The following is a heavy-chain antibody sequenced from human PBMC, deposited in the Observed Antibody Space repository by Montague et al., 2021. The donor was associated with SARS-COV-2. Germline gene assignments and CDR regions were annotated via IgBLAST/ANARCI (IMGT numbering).Heavy chain of an antibody. Sequence: SVKVSCKASGYTFTNYGISWVRQAPGQGLEWMGWISAYNGNTNYAQKLQGRVTMTTDTSTSTAYMELRSLRPDDTAVYYCARGGTGELLHDYWGQGALVTVSS. J-gene: IGHJ4*02. D-gene: IGHD1-7*01. CDR1: GYTFTNYG. CDR2: ISAYNGNT. V-gene: IGHV1-18*01. CDR3: ARGGTGELLHDY.